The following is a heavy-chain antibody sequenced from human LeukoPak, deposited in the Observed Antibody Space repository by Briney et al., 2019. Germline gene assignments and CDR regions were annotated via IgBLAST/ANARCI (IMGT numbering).Heavy chain of an antibody. J-gene: IGHJ4*02. V-gene: IGHV4-39*07. CDR2: IYHSGNT. D-gene: IGHD4-17*01. CDR3: ARLSPMTTVTTAVY. Sequence: MPSETLSLTCTVSGGPISSSSYYWGWIRQPPGKGLEWIGSIYHSGNTYYNPSLKSRVSISVDTSKNQFSLKLNSVTAADTAVYYCARLSPMTTVTTAVYWGQGTLVTVSS. CDR1: GGPISSSSYY.